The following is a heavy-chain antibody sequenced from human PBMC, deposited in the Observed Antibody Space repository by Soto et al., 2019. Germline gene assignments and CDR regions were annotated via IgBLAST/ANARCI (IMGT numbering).Heavy chain of an antibody. Sequence: ASVKVSCKASGYTFTSYDINWVRQATGQGLEWMGWMNPNSGNTGYAQKFQGRVTVTRNTSISTAYMELSSLRSEDTAVYYCARAYGDYVGYYYGMDVWGQGTTVTV. CDR2: MNPNSGNT. CDR1: GYTFTSYD. D-gene: IGHD4-17*01. CDR3: ARAYGDYVGYYYGMDV. J-gene: IGHJ6*02. V-gene: IGHV1-8*01.